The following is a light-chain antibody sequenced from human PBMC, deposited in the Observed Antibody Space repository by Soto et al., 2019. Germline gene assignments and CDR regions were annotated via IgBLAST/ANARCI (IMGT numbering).Light chain of an antibody. J-gene: IGKJ2*02. CDR2: AAS. CDR1: QSISSY. CDR3: QHSYSTPCT. V-gene: IGKV1-39*01. Sequence: DIQMTQSPFSLSASVGDRVTITCRASQSISSYLNWYQQKPGKAPNLLIYAASSLQSGVPSRFSGSASGTDFTLTISSLQPEDFATYYCQHSYSTPCTFGQGTKLEIK.